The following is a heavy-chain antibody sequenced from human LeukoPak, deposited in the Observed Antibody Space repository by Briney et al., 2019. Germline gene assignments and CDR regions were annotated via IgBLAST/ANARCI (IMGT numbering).Heavy chain of an antibody. D-gene: IGHD4-17*01. J-gene: IGHJ4*02. CDR3: AKMTTGY. CDR2: ISAYNGNT. Sequence: ASVKVSCKASGYTFTSYGISWVRQAPGQGLEWMGWISAYNGNTNYAQKLQGRVTMTRDTSISTAYMELSRLRSDDTAVYYCAKMTTGYWGQGTLVTVSS. CDR1: GYTFTSYG. V-gene: IGHV1-18*01.